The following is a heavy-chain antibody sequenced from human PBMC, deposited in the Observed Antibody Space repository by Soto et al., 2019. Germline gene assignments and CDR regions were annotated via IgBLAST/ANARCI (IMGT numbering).Heavy chain of an antibody. CDR3: AREVYYYDSSGYCWFDP. CDR1: GGTFSSYT. V-gene: IGHV1-69*08. CDR2: IIPILGIA. D-gene: IGHD3-22*01. J-gene: IGHJ5*02. Sequence: QVQLVQSGAVVKKPGSSVKVSCKASGGTFSSYTISWVRQAPGQGLEWMGRIIPILGIANYAQKFQGRVTITADKSTSTAYMELSSLRSEDTAVYYCAREVYYYDSSGYCWFDPWGQGTLVTVSS.